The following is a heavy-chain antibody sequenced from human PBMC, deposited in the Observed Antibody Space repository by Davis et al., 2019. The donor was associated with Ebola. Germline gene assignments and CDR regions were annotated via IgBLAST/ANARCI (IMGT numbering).Heavy chain of an antibody. CDR2: IKQDGSGK. CDR1: GFTFSSYW. V-gene: IGHV3-7*01. D-gene: IGHD3-9*01. Sequence: PGGSLRLSCAASGFTFSSYWMSWVRQAPGKGLEWVANIKQDGSGKYYVDSVKGRFTISRDNAKNSLYLQMNSLRAEDTAVYYCARDDNYDILTGYYTHWGQGTLVTVSS. J-gene: IGHJ4*02. CDR3: ARDDNYDILTGYYTH.